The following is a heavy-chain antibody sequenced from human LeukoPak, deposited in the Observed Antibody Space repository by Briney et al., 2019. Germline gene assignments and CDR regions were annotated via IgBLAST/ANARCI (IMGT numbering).Heavy chain of an antibody. CDR3: AKDRPDYGDYGRWFDP. D-gene: IGHD4-17*01. J-gene: IGHJ5*02. CDR2: IRYDGDNK. CDR1: GFTFSSYG. Sequence: PGGSLRLSCAASGFTFSSYGMHWVRQAPGKGLEWVAFIRYDGDNKYYADSVKGRFTISKDNSKNTLYLQMNSLTTEDTAVYYCAKDRPDYGDYGRWFDPWGQGTLVTVSS. V-gene: IGHV3-30*02.